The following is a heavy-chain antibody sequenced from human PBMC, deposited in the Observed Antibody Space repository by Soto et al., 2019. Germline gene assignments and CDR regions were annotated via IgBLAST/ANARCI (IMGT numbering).Heavy chain of an antibody. D-gene: IGHD4-17*01. V-gene: IGHV4-4*07. CDR1: GGSISGSY. CDR2: IYSSGSS. J-gene: IGHJ6*02. CDR3: ARLFTVTTDYYFGMDV. Sequence: VQLRVSGPGLVKPSETLSLSCTVSGGSISGSYWSWVRQPAGKGLEWIGRIYSSGSSNYNPSLNSRLTMSLDTSKNQFSLKLRSVTAADTAIYYCARLFTVTTDYYFGMDVWGQGTTVTVSS.